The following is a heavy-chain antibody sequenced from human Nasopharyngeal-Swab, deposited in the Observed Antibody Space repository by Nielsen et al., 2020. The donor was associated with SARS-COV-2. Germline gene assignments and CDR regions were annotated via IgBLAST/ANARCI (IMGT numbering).Heavy chain of an antibody. CDR3: ARLPTGFPNWVDP. CDR1: GGSISSSSYY. CDR2: FHYNGKT. J-gene: IGHJ5*02. Sequence: SETLSLTCTVSGGSISSSSYYWGWIRQPPGKGLEWIGTFHYNGKTYYNPSLESRVTISKDTSKNQFSLRVTSVTAADTAVYYCARLPTGFPNWVDPWGPGTLVTVSS. D-gene: IGHD4-17*01. V-gene: IGHV4-39*01.